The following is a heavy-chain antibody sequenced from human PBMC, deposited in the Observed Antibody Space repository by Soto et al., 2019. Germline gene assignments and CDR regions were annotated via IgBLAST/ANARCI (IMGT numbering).Heavy chain of an antibody. CDR1: GYTFTSYD. V-gene: IGHV1-8*01. CDR3: ARGLKGYCSSTSCYAFGELDYYYYYMDV. J-gene: IGHJ6*03. CDR2: MNPNSGNT. Sequence: ASVKVSCKASGYTFTSYDINWVRQATGQGLEWMGWMNPNSGNTGYAQKFQGRVTMTRNTSISTAYMELSSLRSEDTAVYYCARGLKGYCSSTSCYAFGELDYYYYYMDVWGKGTTVTVSS. D-gene: IGHD2-2*01.